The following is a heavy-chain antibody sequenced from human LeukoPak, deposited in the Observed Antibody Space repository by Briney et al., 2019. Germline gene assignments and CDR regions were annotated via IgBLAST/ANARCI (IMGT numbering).Heavy chain of an antibody. Sequence: ASVKVSCKASVYTFTSYAMNWVRQAPGRGLEWMGWINTNTGNPTYAQGFTGRFVFSLDTSVSTAYLQISSLKAEDTAVYYCARESMYYSDNGGYYSGDAFDIWGQGTMVTVSS. CDR1: VYTFTSYA. CDR2: INTNTGNP. D-gene: IGHD3-22*01. V-gene: IGHV7-4-1*02. J-gene: IGHJ3*02. CDR3: ARESMYYSDNGGYYSGDAFDI.